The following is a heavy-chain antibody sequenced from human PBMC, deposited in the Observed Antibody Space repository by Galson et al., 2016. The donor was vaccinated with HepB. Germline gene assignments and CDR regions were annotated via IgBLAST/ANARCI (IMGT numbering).Heavy chain of an antibody. CDR1: GGSIRSGGYY. CDR2: IYFSGSA. Sequence: PLSLTCTVSGGSIRSGGYYWGWIRQLPGKGLEWIGYIYFSGSAYYSPSLKSRLTISVDTSKNQFSLNLTSVTAADSAVYYCARERNNAFDIWGQGTVVTVSP. CDR3: ARERNNAFDI. D-gene: IGHD4-11*01. V-gene: IGHV4-31*03. J-gene: IGHJ3*02.